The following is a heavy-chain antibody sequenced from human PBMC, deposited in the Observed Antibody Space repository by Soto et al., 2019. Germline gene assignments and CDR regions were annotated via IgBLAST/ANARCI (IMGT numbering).Heavy chain of an antibody. CDR2: IFSDDNT. J-gene: IGHJ4*02. V-gene: IGHV3-53*01. CDR3: ARDWNGDKYFDF. D-gene: IGHD4-17*01. CDR1: GITATNGH. Sequence: DVQLVKSGGGLIQPGGSLRLSCAASGITATNGHMSWVRQAPGKGLEWVSVIFSDDNTYYADSVKGRFTISRDTSKSTVYLQMNSLRAEDTAVYYCARDWNGDKYFDFWDQGSVVTVSS.